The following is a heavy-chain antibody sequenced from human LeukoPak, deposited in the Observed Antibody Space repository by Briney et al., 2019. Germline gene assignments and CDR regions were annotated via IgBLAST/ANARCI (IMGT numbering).Heavy chain of an antibody. D-gene: IGHD6-13*01. Sequence: ASVKVSCKASGGTFSSYAISWVRQAPGQGLEWMGGIIPIFGTANYAQKFQGRVTMTRDTSTSTVYMELSSLRSEDTAVYYCARAMSSSWYAAFDIWGQGTMVTVSS. CDR2: IIPIFGTA. J-gene: IGHJ3*02. V-gene: IGHV1-69*05. CDR1: GGTFSSYA. CDR3: ARAMSSSWYAAFDI.